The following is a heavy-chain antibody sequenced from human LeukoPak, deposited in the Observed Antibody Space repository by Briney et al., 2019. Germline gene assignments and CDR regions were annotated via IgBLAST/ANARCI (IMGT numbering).Heavy chain of an antibody. J-gene: IGHJ4*02. Sequence: GGSLRLSCASSGCPFSSYSMNWVRQAPGKGLEWVSAISHSSDSKSYADSVRGRFTISRDNAKDSLFLQMNTLRAEDTAVYFCARESNRGCSSTSCPSDYWGQGTLVTVSS. V-gene: IGHV3-21*01. CDR3: ARESNRGCSSTSCPSDY. D-gene: IGHD2-2*01. CDR1: GCPFSSYS. CDR2: ISHSSDSK.